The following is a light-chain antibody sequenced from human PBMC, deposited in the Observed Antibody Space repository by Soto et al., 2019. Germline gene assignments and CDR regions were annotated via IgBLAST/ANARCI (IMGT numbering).Light chain of an antibody. V-gene: IGKV1-5*03. Sequence: DIQMTQSPSTLSASVGDRVTITCRASQSISSWLAWYQQKPGKAPKLLIYKASNLESGVPSRFSGSGSGTEFTLTISSLQPDDFATYYCQQCNSYPYTFGQGTKLEIK. CDR3: QQCNSYPYT. J-gene: IGKJ2*01. CDR2: KAS. CDR1: QSISSW.